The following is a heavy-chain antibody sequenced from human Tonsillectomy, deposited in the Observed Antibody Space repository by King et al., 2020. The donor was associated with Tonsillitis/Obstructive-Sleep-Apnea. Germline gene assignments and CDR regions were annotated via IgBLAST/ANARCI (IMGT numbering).Heavy chain of an antibody. V-gene: IGHV4-34*01. CDR1: GDSFSGYY. Sequence: VQLQQWGAGLLKPSETLSLTCAVYGDSFSGYYWSWIRQPPGKGLEWIGEISHSGSTNYNPSLKSRVTISVDTSRNQFSLRLTSITAADTAVYYCAKGGLAHDAFDIWGQGTMVTVSS. J-gene: IGHJ3*02. CDR3: AKGGLAHDAFDI. CDR2: ISHSGST.